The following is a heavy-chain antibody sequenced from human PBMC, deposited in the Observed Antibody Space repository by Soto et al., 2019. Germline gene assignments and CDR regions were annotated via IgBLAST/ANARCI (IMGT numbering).Heavy chain of an antibody. Sequence: QVQLVESGGGVVQPGRSLRLSCAASGFTFSSYDMYWVRQAPGKGLEWVAVISYDRSNKYYADSVKGRFTISRDNCKNTLYLQMNSLTAEDTAVYYCAKELTQAYYYYGMDVWGQGTTVTVS. CDR1: GFTFSSYD. CDR3: AKELTQAYYYYGMDV. V-gene: IGHV3-30*18. CDR2: ISYDRSNK. J-gene: IGHJ6*02.